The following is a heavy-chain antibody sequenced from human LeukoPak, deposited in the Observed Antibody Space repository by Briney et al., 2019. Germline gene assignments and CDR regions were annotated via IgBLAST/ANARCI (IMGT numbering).Heavy chain of an antibody. Sequence: GESLQISCKGSGYSFSSYWIGWVRQMSGKGLEWMGIIYPGDSDTRYSPSFQGQVTISADKSISTAYLQWSSLKASDTAMYYCARSSTIFGVVITHFDYWGQGTLVTVSS. D-gene: IGHD3-3*01. CDR1: GYSFSSYW. CDR3: ARSSTIFGVVITHFDY. J-gene: IGHJ4*02. V-gene: IGHV5-51*01. CDR2: IYPGDSDT.